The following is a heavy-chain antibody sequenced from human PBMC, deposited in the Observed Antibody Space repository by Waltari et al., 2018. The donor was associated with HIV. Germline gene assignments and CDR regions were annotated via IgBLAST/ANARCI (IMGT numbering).Heavy chain of an antibody. V-gene: IGHV4-39*01. CDR1: GGSISSSGYY. CDR2: IYYSGST. D-gene: IGHD3-9*01. Sequence: QLHLQESGPGLVKPSETLSLTCTVSGGSISSSGYYWGWIRQPPEKGLEWIGSIYYSGSTYYTPSLKSRVIISVDTSKNQFSVKLSSVTAADTAVYYCARMGQTDDILTGHHYWGQGTLVTVSS. J-gene: IGHJ4*02. CDR3: ARMGQTDDILTGHHY.